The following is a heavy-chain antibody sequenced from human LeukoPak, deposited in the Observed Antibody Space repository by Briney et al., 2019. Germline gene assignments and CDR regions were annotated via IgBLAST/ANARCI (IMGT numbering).Heavy chain of an antibody. J-gene: IGHJ4*02. D-gene: IGHD6-13*01. Sequence: PSETLSLTCAVYGGSFSGYYWSGIRQPPGKGLEWIGEINHSGSTNYNPSLKSLVTMSIDTSKNQFSLKLTSVTAADTAVYYCARGSSSWLIRFDYWGQGILVTVSS. CDR1: GGSFSGYY. V-gene: IGHV4-34*01. CDR2: INHSGST. CDR3: ARGSSSWLIRFDY.